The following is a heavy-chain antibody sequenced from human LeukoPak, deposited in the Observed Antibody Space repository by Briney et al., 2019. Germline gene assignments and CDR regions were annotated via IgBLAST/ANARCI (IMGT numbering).Heavy chain of an antibody. D-gene: IGHD5-18*01. Sequence: SETLSLTCTVSGVFISSSGYYWAWIRQPPGKGLECIGSVYYSGSSYYDPSLKSRVTISLDTSMNQFSLKLSSVTAADTAVYYCARLFGYRDNYFDYWGQGTLVTVSS. CDR2: VYYSGSS. J-gene: IGHJ4*02. CDR3: ARLFGYRDNYFDY. CDR1: GVFISSSGYY. V-gene: IGHV4-39*01.